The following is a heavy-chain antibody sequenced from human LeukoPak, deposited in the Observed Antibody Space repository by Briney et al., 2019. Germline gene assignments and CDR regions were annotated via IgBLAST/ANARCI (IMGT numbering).Heavy chain of an antibody. CDR3: ARYTSNWYGFDY. CDR2: IYYSGST. D-gene: IGHD6-13*01. J-gene: IGHJ4*02. V-gene: IGHV4-59*08. Sequence: SETLSLTCTVSGGSISSYYWSWIRQPPGKGLEWIGYIYYSGSTNYNPSLKSRVTISVDTSKNQFSLKLTSVAAADTAVYYCARYTSNWYGFDYWGQGTLVTVSS. CDR1: GGSISSYY.